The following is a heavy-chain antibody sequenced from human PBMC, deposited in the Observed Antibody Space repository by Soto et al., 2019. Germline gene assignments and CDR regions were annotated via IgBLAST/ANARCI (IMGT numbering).Heavy chain of an antibody. J-gene: IGHJ4*02. D-gene: IGHD4-17*01. CDR3: ARRDSHGYFRYFDN. V-gene: IGHV1-69*06. CDR2: TNGNLGTG. CDR1: GGTFSSYP. Sequence: QVQLVQSGAEVKRPGSSVKVSCKASGGTFSSYPISWVRQAPGQGLEWMGGTNGNLGTGNYAQKFRGRITITTDIATTTAYMELSSLTSEDTAVYYCARRDSHGYFRYFDNWGQGTLVTVSS.